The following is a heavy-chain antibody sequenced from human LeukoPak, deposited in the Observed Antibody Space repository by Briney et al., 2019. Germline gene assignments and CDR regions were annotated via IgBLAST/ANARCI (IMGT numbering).Heavy chain of an antibody. J-gene: IGHJ4*02. Sequence: SETLSLTCTVSGGSISSSSYYWGWIRQPPGKGLEWIGSIYYSGSTYYNPSPKSRVTISVDTSKNQFSLKLSSVTAADTAVYYCARDQTYSGSGIYTYFDYWGQGILVTVST. CDR1: GGSISSSSYY. D-gene: IGHD3-10*01. CDR2: IYYSGST. CDR3: ARDQTYSGSGIYTYFDY. V-gene: IGHV4-39*02.